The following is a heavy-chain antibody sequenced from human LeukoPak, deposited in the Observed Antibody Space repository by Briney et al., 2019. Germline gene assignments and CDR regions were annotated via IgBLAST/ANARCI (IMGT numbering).Heavy chain of an antibody. CDR2: IYYSGST. CDR3: ARGKYSSGPWFGY. Sequence: PSQTLSLTCTVSGGSISSGDYYWSWIRQPPGKGLEWIGYIYYSGSTYYNPSLKSRVTISVDTSKNQFSLKVNSVTAADTAVYYCARGKYSSGPWFGYWGQGTPVTVSS. D-gene: IGHD6-19*01. J-gene: IGHJ4*02. V-gene: IGHV4-30-4*01. CDR1: GGSISSGDYY.